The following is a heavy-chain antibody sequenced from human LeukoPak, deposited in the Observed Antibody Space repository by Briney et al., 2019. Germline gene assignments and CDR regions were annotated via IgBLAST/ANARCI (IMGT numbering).Heavy chain of an antibody. Sequence: PGGSLRLSCAASGFTFSSYGMHWVRQAPGKGLEWVAFIRYDGSNKYYADSVKGRFTISRDNSKNTLYLQMNSLRAEDTAVYYCAKGYYYDSSGSLDYWGQGTLVTVSS. CDR2: IRYDGSNK. CDR3: AKGYYYDSSGSLDY. J-gene: IGHJ4*02. V-gene: IGHV3-30*02. CDR1: GFTFSSYG. D-gene: IGHD3-22*01.